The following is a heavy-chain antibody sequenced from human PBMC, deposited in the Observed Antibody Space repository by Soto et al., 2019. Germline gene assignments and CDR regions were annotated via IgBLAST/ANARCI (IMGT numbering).Heavy chain of an antibody. D-gene: IGHD2-2*01. V-gene: IGHV3-30-3*01. J-gene: IGHJ4*02. Sequence: QVQLVESGGGVVQPGRSLRLSCAASGFTFSSYAMHWVRQAPGKGLEWVAVISYDGSNKYYADSVKGRFTISRDNSKNTLYLQMNSLRAEDTALYYCARECLSQEEQYYFDYWCQGTLVTVSS. CDR1: GFTFSSYA. CDR3: ARECLSQEEQYYFDY. CDR2: ISYDGSNK.